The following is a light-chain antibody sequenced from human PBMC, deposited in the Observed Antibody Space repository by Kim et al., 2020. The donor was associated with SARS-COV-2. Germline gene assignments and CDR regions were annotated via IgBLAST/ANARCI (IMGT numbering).Light chain of an antibody. V-gene: IGLV6-57*03. CDR1: SGSIASNY. J-gene: IGLJ2*01. Sequence: GKTVTNACTRSSGSIASNYVQWYQQRPGSAPTTVIYEDNQGPSGVPDRFSGSIDISSNSASLTISGLKTEDEADYYCQSYDSSNVVFGGGTQLTVL. CDR2: EDN. CDR3: QSYDSSNVV.